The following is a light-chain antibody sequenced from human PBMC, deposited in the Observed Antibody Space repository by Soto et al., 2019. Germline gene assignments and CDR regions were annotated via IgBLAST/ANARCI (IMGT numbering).Light chain of an antibody. CDR3: SSYTGGSPLV. CDR2: EVS. V-gene: IGLV2-14*01. J-gene: IGLJ3*02. CDR1: SSDVGGYNY. Sequence: QSALTQPASVSGSPGQSITISCTGTSSDVGGYNYVSWYQQHPGKAPKLMIYEVSNRPSWVSNRFSGSKSGNTASLTISGLQAEDEAAYYCSSYTGGSPLVFGGGTKVTVL.